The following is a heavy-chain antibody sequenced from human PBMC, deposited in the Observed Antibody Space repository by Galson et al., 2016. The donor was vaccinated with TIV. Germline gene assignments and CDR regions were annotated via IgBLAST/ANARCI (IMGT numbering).Heavy chain of an antibody. J-gene: IGHJ5*02. V-gene: IGHV1-69-2*01. Sequence: VKVSCKVSGYTFTDYYLHWVQQAPGKGPEWMGLIDPKDGETIYTEKFQDRVTITAHTSTDTAYMELSSLTSVHTAVYYCATLAIRAWGQGTLVTVSS. CDR1: GYTFTDYY. CDR2: IDPKDGET. CDR3: ATLAIRA. D-gene: IGHD3-10*01.